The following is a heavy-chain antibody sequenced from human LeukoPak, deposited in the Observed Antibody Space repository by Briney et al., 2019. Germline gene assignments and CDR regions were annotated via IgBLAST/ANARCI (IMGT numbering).Heavy chain of an antibody. CDR3: ARDLYYYGSGSYYDVFDV. V-gene: IGHV1-18*01. CDR2: ISAYKGNT. J-gene: IGHJ3*01. Sequence: GASVTVSCKASGYTFSTYGISWVRQAPGQGLEWMGWISAYKGNTYYAQKLQGRVTMTTDTSTSTAYMELRSLRSDDTAIYYCARDLYYYGSGSYYDVFDVWGQGTVVTVSS. CDR1: GYTFSTYG. D-gene: IGHD3-10*01.